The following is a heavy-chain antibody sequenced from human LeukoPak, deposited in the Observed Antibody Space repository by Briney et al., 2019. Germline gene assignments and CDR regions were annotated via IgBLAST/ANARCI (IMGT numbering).Heavy chain of an antibody. D-gene: IGHD1-7*01. CDR3: TREWAGTTVDY. V-gene: IGHV4-34*01. J-gene: IGHJ4*02. Sequence: PSETLSLTCAVYGGSFSGYYWSWIRQPPGKGLEWIGEINHSGSTNYNPSLKSRVTISVDTSKNQFSLKLSSVTAADTAVYYCTREWAGTTVDYWGQGTLVTVSP. CDR1: GGSFSGYY. CDR2: INHSGST.